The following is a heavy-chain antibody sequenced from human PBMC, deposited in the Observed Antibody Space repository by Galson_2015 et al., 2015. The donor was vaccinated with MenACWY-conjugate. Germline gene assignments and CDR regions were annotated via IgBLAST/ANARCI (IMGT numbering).Heavy chain of an antibody. CDR1: GYSFTNYW. J-gene: IGHJ6*02. CDR3: ARPPRGGRGRAV. D-gene: IGHD1-26*01. CDR2: IDPHNSNT. Sequence: QSGAEVKKPGESLKISCKGSGYSFTNYWIGWVRQMPGRGLEWMGLIDPHNSNTRYSPSFQGQVTISADESISTAFLQWSSLKASDPALYYCARPPRGGRGRAVGGRGTRVTVSS. V-gene: IGHV5-51*01.